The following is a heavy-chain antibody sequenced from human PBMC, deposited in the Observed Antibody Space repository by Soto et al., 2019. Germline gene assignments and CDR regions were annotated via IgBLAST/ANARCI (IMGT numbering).Heavy chain of an antibody. CDR2: INPDGGVT. CDR1: GGTFSSYA. CDR3: ARSVVVTALDS. V-gene: IGHV1-46*01. D-gene: IGHD2-21*02. J-gene: IGHJ4*02. Sequence: ASVKVSCKASGGTFSSYAISWVRQAPGQGLEWMGIINPDGGVTTYAQRFQGRVTISRDTSTSTVYMELSSLRSEDTAVYYCARSVVVTALDSWGQGTLVTVSS.